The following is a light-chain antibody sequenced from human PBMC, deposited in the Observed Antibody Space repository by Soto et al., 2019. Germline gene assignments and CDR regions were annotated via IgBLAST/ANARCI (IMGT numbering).Light chain of an antibody. CDR1: QSVSNNY. CDR3: QQRSNWPIT. J-gene: IGKJ5*01. V-gene: IGKV3-11*01. CDR2: GAS. Sequence: EMVMTQSPATLSVSPGERATLSCRASQSVSNNYLAWYQQKPGQAPRLLIYGASNRATGIPARFSGSGSGTDFTLTISSLEPEDFAVYYCQQRSNWPITFGQGTRLEIK.